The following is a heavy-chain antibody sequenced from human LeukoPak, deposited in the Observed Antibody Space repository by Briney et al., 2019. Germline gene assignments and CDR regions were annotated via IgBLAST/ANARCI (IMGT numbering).Heavy chain of an antibody. CDR1: GYQFTGFW. CDR3: VRGYCSTARCSNFDH. J-gene: IGHJ4*02. CDR2: IYPDDSDT. Sequence: GESLKISCKASGYQFTGFWIGLVRQKPGKGLEWMGIIYPDDSDTRYSPSFQGQVTISADTSISTAYLQWSSLKASATAMYFCVRGYCSTARCSNFDHWGPGTLVTVSS. D-gene: IGHD2-2*01. V-gene: IGHV5-51*01.